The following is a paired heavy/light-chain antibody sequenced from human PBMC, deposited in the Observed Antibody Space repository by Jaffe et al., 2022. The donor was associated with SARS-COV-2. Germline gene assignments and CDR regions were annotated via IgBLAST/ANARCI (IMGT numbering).Heavy chain of an antibody. Sequence: EVQLLESGGDLVQPGGSLRLSCAASAFTFNNYAMGWVRQSPGKGLEWVAGVTYGGDYTYYADSVKGRFTISKDNSKNTLYLQMNGLRAEDTALYSCARGPPAGSSDWHFDYWGRGTLVTVSS. CDR2: VTYGGDYT. V-gene: IGHV3-23*01. J-gene: IGHJ4*02. D-gene: IGHD3-10*01. CDR3: ARGPPAGSSDWHFDY. CDR1: AFTFNNYA.
Light chain of an antibody. CDR3: QQCTNWPLT. CDR2: DAS. V-gene: IGKV3-11*01. CDR1: QSFRSS. Sequence: EIVLTQSPGTLSLSPGERATFSCRASQSFRSSLAWYQQKPGQAPRLLIYDASKRATGIPARFSGSGSGTDFTLTISSLEPEDFAVYYCQQCTNWPLTFGGGTKVEIK. J-gene: IGKJ4*01.